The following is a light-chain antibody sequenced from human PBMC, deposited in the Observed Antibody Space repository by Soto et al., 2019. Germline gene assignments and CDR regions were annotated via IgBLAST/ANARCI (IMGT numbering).Light chain of an antibody. CDR3: QSHDSRLSAVV. CDR1: SSNIGAGFD. V-gene: IGLV1-40*01. J-gene: IGLJ2*01. Sequence: QSVLTQPPSVSGAPGQRVTISCTGNSSNIGAGFDVHWYQQLPGTAPKLLIYDNSSRPSGVPDRFSGSKSGTSASLAITGLQAEDGTDYYCQSHDSRLSAVVFGGGTKLTVL. CDR2: DNS.